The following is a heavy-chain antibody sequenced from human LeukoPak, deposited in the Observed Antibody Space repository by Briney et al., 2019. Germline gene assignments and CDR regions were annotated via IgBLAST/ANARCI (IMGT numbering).Heavy chain of an antibody. CDR2: LNPNSGGT. J-gene: IGHJ4*02. CDR1: GYTFTGYY. Sequence: GASVKVSCKASGYTFTGYYMHWVRQAPGQGLEWMGWLNPNSGGTNYAQKFQGRVTMTRDTSISTAYMELSRLRSDDTAVYYCARVPYYDILTGYYPYWGQGTLVTVSS. V-gene: IGHV1-2*02. D-gene: IGHD3-9*01. CDR3: ARVPYYDILTGYYPY.